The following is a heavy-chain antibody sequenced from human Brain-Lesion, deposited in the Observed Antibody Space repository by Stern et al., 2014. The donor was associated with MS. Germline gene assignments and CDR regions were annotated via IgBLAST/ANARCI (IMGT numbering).Heavy chain of an antibody. CDR1: GASISSGTSY. CDR2: LHASGAT. D-gene: IGHD1-26*01. V-gene: IGHV4-61*02. CDR3: ARGHWELLGNNYFDS. J-gene: IGHJ4*02. Sequence: QVQLVESGPGLVKPSQTLSLTCTVSGASISSGTSYWSWIRQPAGGGLEWIGRLHASGATHYNPSLKSGATIYGDTAKTPFPLNLNSVTAADTAVYYCARGHWELLGNNYFDSWGQGTLVTVSS.